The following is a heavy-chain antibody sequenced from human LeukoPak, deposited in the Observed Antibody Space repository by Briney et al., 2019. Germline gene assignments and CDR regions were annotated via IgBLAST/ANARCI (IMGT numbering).Heavy chain of an antibody. Sequence: ASVKVSCKASGGTFSSYAISWVRQAPGQGLEWMGWISTYYGNTNYAQNLQGRVTMTTDTSTSIAYMELRSLRSDDTAVYYCARDTYCSSTSCFPYYMDVWGKGTTVTVSS. V-gene: IGHV1-18*01. CDR3: ARDTYCSSTSCFPYYMDV. CDR2: ISTYYGNT. D-gene: IGHD2-2*01. CDR1: GGTFSSYA. J-gene: IGHJ6*03.